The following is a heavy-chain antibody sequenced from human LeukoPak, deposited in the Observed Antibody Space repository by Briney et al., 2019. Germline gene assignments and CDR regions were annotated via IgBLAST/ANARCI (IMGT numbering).Heavy chain of an antibody. CDR3: ARRRLGYYFDY. J-gene: IGHJ4*02. V-gene: IGHV4-34*01. Sequence: TSETLSLTCAVYGGSFSAYYWSWIRQPPGKGLEWIGEINHSGSTNYNPSLKSRVTLSADTSKNQFSLTLNSATAADTAVYYCARRRLGYYFDYWGQGTLVTVSS. CDR1: GGSFSAYY. D-gene: IGHD5-24*01. CDR2: INHSGST.